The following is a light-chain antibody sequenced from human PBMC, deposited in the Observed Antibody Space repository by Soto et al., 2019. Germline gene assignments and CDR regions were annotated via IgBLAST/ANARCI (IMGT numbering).Light chain of an antibody. CDR1: NSNIGINP. CDR3: AAWDDRLDAAV. CDR2: DNN. J-gene: IGLJ7*01. Sequence: QAVVTQPPSASGTPGQSVIFSCSGSNSNIGINPVTWYQQLPGTAPKLVIYDNNQRPSGVPYRFSGSKSGTSASLAISGLQSEDEADYYCAAWDDRLDAAVFGGGTQLTVL. V-gene: IGLV1-44*01.